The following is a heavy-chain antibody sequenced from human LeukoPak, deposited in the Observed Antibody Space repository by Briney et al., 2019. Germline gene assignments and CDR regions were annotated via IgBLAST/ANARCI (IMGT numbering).Heavy chain of an antibody. J-gene: IGHJ4*02. CDR1: GFTFRSYA. CDR3: AKAGSGYSSYYFDY. Sequence: GGSLRLSCAASGFTFRSYAMSWVRHAPGGGLEWVSAISGSGGSTYYAHSAKGRFTISRDNSKNTLYLQMNTLRAEDTAVYYCAKAGSGYSSYYFDYWGQGTLVTVSS. CDR2: ISGSGGST. V-gene: IGHV3-23*01. D-gene: IGHD5-12*01.